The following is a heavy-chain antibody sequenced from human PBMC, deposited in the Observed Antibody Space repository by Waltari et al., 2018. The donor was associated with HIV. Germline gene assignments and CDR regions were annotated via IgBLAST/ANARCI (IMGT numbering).Heavy chain of an antibody. Sequence: QVQLVESGGGVVQPGRSLRLSCEASGLIFSIYGMHWVHQAPGKGLEWVAVIWSDGSNKYYADSVKGRFTISRDNSKNTLYLQMNSLRAEDTAVYYCASAAGPFDNWGQGTLVTVSS. CDR1: GLIFSIYG. V-gene: IGHV3-33*01. CDR3: ASAAGPFDN. CDR2: IWSDGSNK. D-gene: IGHD6-13*01. J-gene: IGHJ4*02.